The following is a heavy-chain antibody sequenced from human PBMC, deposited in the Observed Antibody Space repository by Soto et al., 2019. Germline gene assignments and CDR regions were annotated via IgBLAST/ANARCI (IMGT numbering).Heavy chain of an antibody. D-gene: IGHD6-25*01. V-gene: IGHV3-64D*08. J-gene: IGHJ4*02. CDR3: AKLPVKSSAWPRGFDY. CDR2: IRSDGNTT. Sequence: GGSLRLSCAASGFSFSAYSMNWVRQAPGRGLEYVAVIRSDGNTTDYADSVKGSFTLSRDNSKKTLYLQMNSLRADDAAVYYCAKLPVKSSAWPRGFDYWGQGILVTVSS. CDR1: GFSFSAYS.